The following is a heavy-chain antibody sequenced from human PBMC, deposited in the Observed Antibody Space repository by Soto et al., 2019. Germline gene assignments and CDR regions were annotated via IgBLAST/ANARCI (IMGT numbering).Heavy chain of an antibody. CDR1: GFTVSSNY. CDR3: ARESRYSYGYRYYYYFDY. CDR2: IYSGGST. Sequence: EVQLVESGGGLIQPGGSLRLSCAASGFTVSSNYMSWVRQAPGKGLEWVSVIYSGGSTYYADSVKGRFTISRDNSKNTLYLQMNSLRAEDTAVYYCARESRYSYGYRYYYYFDYWGQGTLVTVSS. V-gene: IGHV3-53*01. D-gene: IGHD5-18*01. J-gene: IGHJ4*02.